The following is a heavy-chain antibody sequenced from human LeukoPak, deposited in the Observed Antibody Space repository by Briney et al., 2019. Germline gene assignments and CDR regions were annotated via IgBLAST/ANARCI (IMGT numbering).Heavy chain of an antibody. CDR2: IYYNGST. J-gene: IGHJ6*03. CDR3: ARRVDDVFYYYYYMDV. CDR1: GYSISSGYY. V-gene: IGHV4-38-2*02. D-gene: IGHD1-1*01. Sequence: SETLSLTCTVSGYSISSGYYWGWIRQPPGKGLEWIGSIYYNGSTYYNPSLKSRVTISVDTSKNQFSLKLSSVTAADTAVYYCARRVDDVFYYYYYMDVWGKGTTVTVSS.